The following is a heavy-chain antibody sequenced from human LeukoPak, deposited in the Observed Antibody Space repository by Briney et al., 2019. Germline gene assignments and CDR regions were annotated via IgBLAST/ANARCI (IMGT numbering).Heavy chain of an antibody. D-gene: IGHD3-10*01. CDR2: ISAYNGNT. V-gene: IGHV1-18*01. CDR3: ARGTMVRGVLTISFDY. CDR1: GYTFTSYG. Sequence: ASVKVSCKASGYTFTSYGISWVRQAPGQGLEWMGWISAYNGNTNYAQKPQGRVTMTTDTSTSTAYMELRSLRSDDTAVYYCARGTMVRGVLTISFDYWGQGTLVTVSS. J-gene: IGHJ4*02.